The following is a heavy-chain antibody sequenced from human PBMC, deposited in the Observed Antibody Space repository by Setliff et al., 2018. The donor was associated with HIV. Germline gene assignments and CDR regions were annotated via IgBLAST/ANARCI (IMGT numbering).Heavy chain of an antibody. CDR3: ARGGGGARRVIGS. Sequence: PGGSLRLSCAASGFTFGDYWMNWVRQAPGKGLEWVALINQGGSEKYHVDSVKGRLTISRDNAKNSLYLQMNSLRAEDTAVYYCARGGGGARRVIGSWGQGALVTVSS. CDR2: INQGGSEK. CDR1: GFTFGDYW. D-gene: IGHD6-6*01. V-gene: IGHV3-7*03. J-gene: IGHJ4*02.